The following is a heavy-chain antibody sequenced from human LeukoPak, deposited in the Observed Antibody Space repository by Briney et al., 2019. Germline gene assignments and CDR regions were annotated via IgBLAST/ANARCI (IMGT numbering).Heavy chain of an antibody. CDR2: IYYSGST. CDR3: ARSRTYYYDSSVTRRVSGWYFDL. V-gene: IGHV4-59*01. Sequence: SETLSLTCTVSGGSISSYYWSWIRQPPGKGLEWIGYIYYSGSTNYNPSLKSRVTISVDTSKNQFSLKLSSVTAADTAVYYCARSRTYYYDSSVTRRVSGWYFDLWGRGTLVTVSS. J-gene: IGHJ2*01. CDR1: GGSISSYY. D-gene: IGHD3-22*01.